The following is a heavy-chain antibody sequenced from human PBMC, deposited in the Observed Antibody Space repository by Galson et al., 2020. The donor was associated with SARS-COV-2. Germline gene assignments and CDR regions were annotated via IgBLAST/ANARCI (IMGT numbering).Heavy chain of an antibody. CDR3: ARAHNYSRLGV. Sequence: GGSLRLSCAASGFTLCPYWMHWFRQTPGKGLVWPSLINSDGSRTIYADSVKGRFTISRDNAKNTLYLQMSSLGAEDTAVYYCARAHNYSRLGVWGQGTTVIVSS. CDR2: INSDGSRT. CDR1: GFTLCPYW. D-gene: IGHD1-26*01. V-gene: IGHV3-74*01. J-gene: IGHJ6*02.